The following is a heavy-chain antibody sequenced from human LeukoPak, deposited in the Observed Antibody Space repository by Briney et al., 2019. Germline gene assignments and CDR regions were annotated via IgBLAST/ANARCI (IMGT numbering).Heavy chain of an antibody. CDR1: GGSISSYY. CDR2: IYYSGST. J-gene: IGHJ3*02. V-gene: IGHV4-59*01. CDR3: ARVPIRGYSYGAWAFDI. Sequence: SETLSLTCTVSGGSISSYYWSWIRQPPGKGLEWIGYIYYSGSTNYNPSLKSRVTISVDTSKNQFSLKLSSVTAADTAVYYCARVPIRGYSYGAWAFDIWGQGTMVTVSS. D-gene: IGHD5-18*01.